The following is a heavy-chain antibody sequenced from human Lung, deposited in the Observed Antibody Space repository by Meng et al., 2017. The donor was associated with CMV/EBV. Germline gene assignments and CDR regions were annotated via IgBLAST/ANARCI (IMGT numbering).Heavy chain of an antibody. Sequence: SETLSLXCAVYGGSFSGYYWTWIRQPPGKGLEWIGEIYHSGSTNYNPSLKSRVTISVDKSKNQFSLKLSSVTAADTAVYYCARDGAAGPANYYYYYGMDVWGQGXTVTVSS. V-gene: IGHV4-34*01. D-gene: IGHD6-13*01. CDR3: ARDGAAGPANYYYYYGMDV. CDR2: IYHSGST. CDR1: GGSFSGYY. J-gene: IGHJ6*02.